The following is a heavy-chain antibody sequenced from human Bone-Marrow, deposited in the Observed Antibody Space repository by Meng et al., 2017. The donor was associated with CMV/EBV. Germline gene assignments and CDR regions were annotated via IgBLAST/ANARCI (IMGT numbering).Heavy chain of an antibody. Sequence: ISSYYWSWIRQPAGKGLERIGRIYTSGSTNYNPSLKSRVTMSVDTSKNQFSLKLSSVTAADTAVYYCAREVVVVPAAIAVRPYNWFDPWGQGTLVTVSS. V-gene: IGHV4-4*07. CDR1: ISSYY. CDR3: AREVVVVPAAIAVRPYNWFDP. J-gene: IGHJ5*02. CDR2: IYTSGST. D-gene: IGHD2-2*02.